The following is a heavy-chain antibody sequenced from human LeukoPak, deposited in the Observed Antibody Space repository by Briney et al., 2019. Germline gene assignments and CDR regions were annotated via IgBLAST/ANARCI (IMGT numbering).Heavy chain of an antibody. Sequence: PGGSLRLSCAASGFTFSSYAMSWVRQAPGKGLEWVSAFSGSGGSTYYADSVKGRFTISRDNSKNTLYLQMNSLRAEDTAVYYCAKVPGGSYYFDYWGQGTLVTVSS. CDR3: AKVPGGSYYFDY. D-gene: IGHD1-26*01. V-gene: IGHV3-23*01. J-gene: IGHJ4*02. CDR2: FSGSGGST. CDR1: GFTFSSYA.